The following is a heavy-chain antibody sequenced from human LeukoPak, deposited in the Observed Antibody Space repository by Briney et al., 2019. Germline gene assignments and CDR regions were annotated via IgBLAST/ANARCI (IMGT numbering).Heavy chain of an antibody. CDR3: ARVESGYGYDY. J-gene: IGHJ4*02. V-gene: IGHV4-39*06. CDR2: VYYSGRT. CDR1: GGSISSSSYY. Sequence: SETLSLTCTVSGGSISSSSYYWGWIRQPPGKGLEWIGSVYYSGRTYYNPSLKSRLTISVEMSKNQFPLRLNSVTAADTAVYYCARVESGYGYDYWGQGTLVTVSS. D-gene: IGHD3-3*01.